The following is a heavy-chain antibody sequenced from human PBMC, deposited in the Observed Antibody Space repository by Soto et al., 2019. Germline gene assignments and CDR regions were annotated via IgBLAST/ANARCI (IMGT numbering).Heavy chain of an antibody. V-gene: IGHV4-4*02. J-gene: IGHJ4*01. CDR3: ARYSAASGNYYFDY. D-gene: IGHD6-13*01. CDR2: THHSRGT. CDR1: GDSIIGTHW. Sequence: SETLSLTCAVSGDSIIGTHWWSWVRRPPGKGLEFIGETHHSRGTNYNPSLRSRVTMSLDKSKNQLSLILYSVTAADTGVYYCARYSAASGNYYFDYWGQGTLVT.